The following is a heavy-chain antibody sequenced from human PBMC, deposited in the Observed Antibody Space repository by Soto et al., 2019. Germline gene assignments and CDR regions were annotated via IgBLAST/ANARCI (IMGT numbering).Heavy chain of an antibody. Sequence: QVQLVQSGAEVKKPGSSVKVSCKASGGTFSSYAISWVRQAPGQGLEWMGGIIPIFGTANYAQKFQGRVTITADKSTSTAYMELSSLRSEDTAVYYCARGGGTRMYSSIWYRFLFDPWGQGTLVTVSS. J-gene: IGHJ5*02. D-gene: IGHD6-13*01. CDR3: ARGGGTRMYSSIWYRFLFDP. V-gene: IGHV1-69*06. CDR2: IIPIFGTA. CDR1: GGTFSSYA.